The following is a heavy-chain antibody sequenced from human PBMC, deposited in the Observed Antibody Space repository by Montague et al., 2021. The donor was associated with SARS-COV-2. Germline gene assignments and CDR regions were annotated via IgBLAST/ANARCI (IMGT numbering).Heavy chain of an antibody. V-gene: IGHV3-23*03. CDR1: GFTFSSYA. D-gene: IGHD6-19*01. CDR2: IYSGGSST. Sequence: SLRLSCAASGFTFSSYAMSWVRQAPGKGLEWVSVIYSGGSSTYYADSVKGRFTISRDNSKNTLYLQMNSLRAEDTAVYYCAKDRSGWYVDYFDYWGQGTLVTVSS. CDR3: AKDRSGWYVDYFDY. J-gene: IGHJ4*02.